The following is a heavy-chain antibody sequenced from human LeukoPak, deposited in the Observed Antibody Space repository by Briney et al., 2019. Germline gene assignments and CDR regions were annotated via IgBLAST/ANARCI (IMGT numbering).Heavy chain of an antibody. CDR2: ISTYNGDT. J-gene: IGHJ4*02. CDR3: ARERDTVLAAYFDY. CDR1: GYAFIRYP. V-gene: IGHV1-18*01. Sequence: GASVKVSCKASGYAFIRYPIIWVRQAPGQGLEWMGWISTYNGDTTYAQKFQDRVSMTTDTSTGTASMELRSLRSDDTAVYYCARERDTVLAAYFDYWGQGTLVTVSP. D-gene: IGHD3-3*01.